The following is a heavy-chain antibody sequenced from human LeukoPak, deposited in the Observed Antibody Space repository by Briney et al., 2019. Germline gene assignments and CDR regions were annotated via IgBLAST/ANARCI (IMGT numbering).Heavy chain of an antibody. CDR1: GFIFSNYW. D-gene: IGHD6-6*01. J-gene: IGHJ4*02. Sequence: PGGSLRLSCAASGFIFSNYWMLWVRQAPGKGLVWVSRIKYDGSHTDYADSVKGRFTISRDNAKNTLFLQMNSLRAEDTAVYYCAKSSSSSLGPFDYWGQGTLVTVSS. V-gene: IGHV3-74*01. CDR3: AKSSSSSLGPFDY. CDR2: IKYDGSHT.